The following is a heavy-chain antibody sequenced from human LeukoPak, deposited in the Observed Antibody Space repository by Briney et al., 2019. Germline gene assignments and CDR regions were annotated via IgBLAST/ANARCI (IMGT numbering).Heavy chain of an antibody. D-gene: IGHD3-22*01. J-gene: IGHJ6*02. CDR3: ASGRYYYDSSGYYRRGMDV. Sequence: SETLSLTCAVSGGSFSSYYWSWIRQPPGKGLEWIGEINHSGSTNYNPSLKSRVTISVDTSKNQFSLKLSSVTAADTAVYYCASGRYYYDSSGYYRRGMDVWGQGTTVTVSS. V-gene: IGHV4-34*01. CDR1: GGSFSSYY. CDR2: INHSGST.